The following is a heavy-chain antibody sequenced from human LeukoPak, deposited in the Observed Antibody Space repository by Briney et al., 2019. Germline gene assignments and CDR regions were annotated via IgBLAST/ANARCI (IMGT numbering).Heavy chain of an antibody. J-gene: IGHJ5*02. V-gene: IGHV3-66*01. CDR1: GFTMSGIH. D-gene: IGHD1-1*01. CDR3: VRGNGNVGGRLDP. Sequence: GGSLRLSCTASGFTMSGIHMNWVRQAPGKGLDWVSGLYAGGSTYYAGSVTGRFTISRDNSKNTLYLQMTGLRVDDTAIYYCVRGNGNVGGRLDPWGQGAWVIVSS. CDR2: LYAGGST.